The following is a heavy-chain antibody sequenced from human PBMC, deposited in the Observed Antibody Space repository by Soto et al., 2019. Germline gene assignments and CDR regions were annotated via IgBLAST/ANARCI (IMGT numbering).Heavy chain of an antibody. D-gene: IGHD3-10*01. V-gene: IGHV3-7*05. CDR1: GFTFSSYW. J-gene: IGHJ5*02. Sequence: EVQLVESGGGLVQPGGSLRLSCAASGFTFSSYWMSWVRQAPGKGLEWVANIKQDGSEKYYVDSVKGRFTISRDNAKNSLYLQMKSLRAEDTAVYYCARLRLAMEGSWFDPWGQGTLVTVSS. CDR3: ARLRLAMEGSWFDP. CDR2: IKQDGSEK.